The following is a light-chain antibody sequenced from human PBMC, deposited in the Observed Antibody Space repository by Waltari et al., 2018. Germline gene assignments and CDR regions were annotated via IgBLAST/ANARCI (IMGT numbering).Light chain of an antibody. Sequence: EIVLTQSPATLSLSPGERATLSCRASKGVSSYLAWSPQKPGQAPRLLIYEASIRATGIPARLSGSGSGTDFTLTISSLEPEDFAVYYCQQRSNWPPLTFGGGTKVEIK. J-gene: IGKJ4*01. CDR2: EAS. CDR1: KGVSSY. CDR3: QQRSNWPPLT. V-gene: IGKV3-11*01.